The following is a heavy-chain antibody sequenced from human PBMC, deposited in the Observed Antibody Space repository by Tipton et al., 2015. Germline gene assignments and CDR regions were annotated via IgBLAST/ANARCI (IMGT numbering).Heavy chain of an antibody. CDR1: GGSFSGYY. CDR3: ASYYYDSSGYYAPYYDGMDV. V-gene: IGHV4-59*01. D-gene: IGHD3-22*01. J-gene: IGHJ6*02. Sequence: LRLSCAVYGGSFSGYYWSWIRQAPGKGLECIGYIYYTGSTTYNPSLGSRVTISLDTSNNQFSLKLSSVTAADTAVYYCASYYYDSSGYYAPYYDGMDVWGQGTTVTVSS. CDR2: IYYTGST.